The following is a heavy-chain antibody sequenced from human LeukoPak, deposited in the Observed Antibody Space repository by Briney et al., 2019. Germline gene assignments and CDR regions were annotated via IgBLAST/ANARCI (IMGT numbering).Heavy chain of an antibody. CDR3: ARASYGDYDAFDI. J-gene: IGHJ3*02. V-gene: IGHV4-34*01. CDR1: GGSFSGYY. D-gene: IGHD4-17*01. Sequence: PSETLSLTCAVYGGSFSGYYWSWIRQPPGKGLEWIGEINHSGSTNYNPSLKSRVTISVDTSKNQFSLKLSSVTAADTAVYYCARASYGDYDAFDIWGQGTMVTVSS. CDR2: INHSGST.